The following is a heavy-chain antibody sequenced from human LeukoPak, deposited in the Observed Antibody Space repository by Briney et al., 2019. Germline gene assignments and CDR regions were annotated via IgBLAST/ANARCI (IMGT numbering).Heavy chain of an antibody. CDR2: ISGDGGST. CDR1: GFTFDVYA. Sequence: PGGSLRLSCAASGFTFDVYAMHWVRHAPGKGLEWGSLISGDGGSTYYADSVKGRFTISRDNSKNSLYLQMNSLRTEDTALYYCAKDQRYYDFCNGLLFGSIGWFDPWGQGTLVTVSS. D-gene: IGHD3-3*01. V-gene: IGHV3-43*02. J-gene: IGHJ5*02. CDR3: AKDQRYYDFCNGLLFGSIGWFDP.